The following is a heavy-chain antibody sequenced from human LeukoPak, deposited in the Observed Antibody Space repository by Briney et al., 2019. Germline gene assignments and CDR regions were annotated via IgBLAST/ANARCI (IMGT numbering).Heavy chain of an antibody. CDR1: GFNFNTYA. Sequence: GGSLRLSCVASGFNFNTYAIHWVRQAPGKGLEWVANIKQDGSEKYYVDSVKGRFTISRDNAKNSLYLQMNSLRAEDTAVYYCARLKQQLVRLLSRDTTYYYYYYMDVWGKGTTVTVSS. CDR3: ARLKQQLVRLLSRDTTYYYYYYMDV. D-gene: IGHD6-13*01. J-gene: IGHJ6*03. CDR2: IKQDGSEK. V-gene: IGHV3-7*01.